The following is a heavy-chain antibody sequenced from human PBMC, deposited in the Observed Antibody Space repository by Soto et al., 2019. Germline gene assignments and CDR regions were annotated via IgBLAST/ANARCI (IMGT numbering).Heavy chain of an antibody. J-gene: IGHJ6*02. CDR2: IYPGDSDT. CDR1: GYSFTSYW. Sequence: GESLKISCKGSGYSFTSYWIGWVRQMPGKGLEWMGIIYPGDSDTRYSPSFQGQVTISADKSISTAYLQWSSLKASDTAMYYCARHGSIEYSSSVAYYYGMDVWGQGTTVTVSS. D-gene: IGHD6-6*01. CDR3: ARHGSIEYSSSVAYYYGMDV. V-gene: IGHV5-51*01.